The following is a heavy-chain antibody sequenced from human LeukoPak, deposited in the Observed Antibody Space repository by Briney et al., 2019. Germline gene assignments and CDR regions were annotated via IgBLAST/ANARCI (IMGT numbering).Heavy chain of an antibody. CDR3: ARGGAARLHFQN. CDR2: IYYSGST. Sequence: PSETLSLTCTVSGVSIGSYYWSWIRQPPGKGLEWIGYIYYSGSTNYNPSLKSRVTISVDTSKNQFSLKLSSVTAADTAVYYCARGGAARLHFQNWGQGTLVTVSS. CDR1: GVSIGSYY. D-gene: IGHD6-6*01. V-gene: IGHV4-59*01. J-gene: IGHJ1*01.